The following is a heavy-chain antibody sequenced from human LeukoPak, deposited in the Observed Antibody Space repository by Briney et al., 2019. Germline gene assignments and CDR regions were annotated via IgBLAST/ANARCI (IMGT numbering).Heavy chain of an antibody. CDR3: ARLIVPYYFDS. Sequence: PSETLSLTCAVYGGSFSGYYWSWIRQPPGKGLEWIGEINHSGSTNYNPSLKSRVTISVDTSKNQSSLKLSSVTAADTAVYYCARLIVPYYFDSWGQGTLVTVSS. J-gene: IGHJ4*02. D-gene: IGHD2-15*01. V-gene: IGHV4-34*01. CDR2: INHSGST. CDR1: GGSFSGYY.